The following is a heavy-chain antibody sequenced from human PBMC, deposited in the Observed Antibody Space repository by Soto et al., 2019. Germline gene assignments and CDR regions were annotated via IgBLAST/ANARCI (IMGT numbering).Heavy chain of an antibody. CDR2: ISAYNGNT. CDR3: ARVDYDFWSGYYSSMGYYFDY. D-gene: IGHD3-3*01. J-gene: IGHJ4*02. CDR1: GYTFTSYG. V-gene: IGHV1-18*01. Sequence: ASVEVSCKASGYTFTSYGISWVRQAPGQGLEWMGWISAYNGNTNYAQKLQGRVTMTTDTSTSTAYMELRSLRSDDTAVYYCARVDYDFWSGYYSSMGYYFDYWGQGTLVTVSS.